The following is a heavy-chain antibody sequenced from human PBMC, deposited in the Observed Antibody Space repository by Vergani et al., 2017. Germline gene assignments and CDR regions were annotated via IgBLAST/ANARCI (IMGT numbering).Heavy chain of an antibody. CDR1: GGSFSGYY. CDR3: ARVGFGEYFFDY. D-gene: IGHD3-10*01. CDR2: INHSGST. Sequence: QVQLQQWGAGLLKPSETLSLTCAVYGGSFSGYYWSWIRQPPGKGLEWIGEINHSGSTNYNPSLKSRVTISVDTSKNQFSLKLSSVTAADTAVYYCARVGFGEYFFDYWGQGTLVTVSS. V-gene: IGHV4-34*01. J-gene: IGHJ4*02.